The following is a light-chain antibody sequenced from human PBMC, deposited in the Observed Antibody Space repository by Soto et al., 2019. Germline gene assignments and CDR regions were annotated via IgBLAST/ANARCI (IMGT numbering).Light chain of an antibody. Sequence: EIVLTQSPGTLSSSPGERATLSCRASQRVNSNYLSWYQQKPGPAPRLLIYAASSRATGIPVRFSGSVSGTDFTLTISRLEPEDCAVYYCQQYCSSPITFGPGTKVDIK. V-gene: IGKV3-20*01. CDR3: QQYCSSPIT. CDR2: AAS. J-gene: IGKJ3*01. CDR1: QRVNSNY.